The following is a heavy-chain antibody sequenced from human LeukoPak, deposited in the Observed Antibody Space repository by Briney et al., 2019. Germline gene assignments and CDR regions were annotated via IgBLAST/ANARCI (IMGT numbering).Heavy chain of an antibody. CDR2: IKQDGSQK. CDR3: ARAHSHYSRSGYGMDV. V-gene: IGHV3-7*01. J-gene: IGHJ6*02. Sequence: GGSLRLSCAASGLTFSSYWMSWVRQAPGKGLEWVANIKQDGSQKYYVDSVRGRFTISRDNAKNSLYLQMNSLRAEDTAVYYCARAHSHYSRSGYGMDVWGQGTTVTVSS. CDR1: GLTFSSYW. D-gene: IGHD6-19*01.